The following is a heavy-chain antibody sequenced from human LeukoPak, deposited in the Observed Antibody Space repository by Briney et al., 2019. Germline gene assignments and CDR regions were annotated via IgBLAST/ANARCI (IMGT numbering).Heavy chain of an antibody. Sequence: SETLSLTCAVYGGSFSGYYWSWIRQPPGKGLEWIGEINRSGSTNYNPSLKSRVTISVDTSKNQFSLKLSSVTAADTAVYYCARTFDIVVVPAASWFDPWGQGTLVTVSS. D-gene: IGHD2-2*01. CDR2: INRSGST. V-gene: IGHV4-34*01. CDR3: ARTFDIVVVPAASWFDP. CDR1: GGSFSGYY. J-gene: IGHJ5*02.